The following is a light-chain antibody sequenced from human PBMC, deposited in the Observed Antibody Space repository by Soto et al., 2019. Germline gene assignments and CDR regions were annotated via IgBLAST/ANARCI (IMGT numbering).Light chain of an antibody. CDR3: QQSYSTLLIT. CDR1: QSISTY. J-gene: IGKJ5*01. CDR2: AAS. Sequence: DIQMTQSPSSLYASLGDRVTITCRASQSISTYLNWYQQKPGKAPNLLIYAASSLQSGVPSRFSGSGSGTDFTLTISSLQPEDFATYYCQQSYSTLLITFGQGTRLEIK. V-gene: IGKV1-39*01.